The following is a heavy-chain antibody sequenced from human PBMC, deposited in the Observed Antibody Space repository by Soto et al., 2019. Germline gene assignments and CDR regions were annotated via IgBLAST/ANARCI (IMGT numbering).Heavy chain of an antibody. CDR3: AKDQAGYLNWYFDL. J-gene: IGHJ2*01. V-gene: IGHV3-23*01. D-gene: IGHD1-26*01. Sequence: PGGSLRLSCAASGFTFSGYAMSWVRQAPGKGLEWVSTISGGAGSTYYADSVKGRFTISRDNSKNTLYLQMNSLRAEDTAVYYCAKDQAGYLNWYFDLWGRGTLVTVSS. CDR2: ISGGAGST. CDR1: GFTFSGYA.